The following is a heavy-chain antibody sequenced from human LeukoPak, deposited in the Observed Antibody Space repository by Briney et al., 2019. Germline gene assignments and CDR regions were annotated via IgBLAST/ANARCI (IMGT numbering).Heavy chain of an antibody. D-gene: IGHD1-20*01. CDR3: STLTSRGLSDS. J-gene: IGHJ4*02. V-gene: IGHV3-15*07. CDR2: IKSKADGETI. Sequence: GGSLRLSCAASGFTFTNAWMNWVRQAPGKGLEWVGRIKSKADGETIDYAAPVKGRFTFSSDDSKNMLYLQMNSLESEDTAVYYCSTLTSRGLSDSWGQGTLVTVSS. CDR1: GFTFTNAW.